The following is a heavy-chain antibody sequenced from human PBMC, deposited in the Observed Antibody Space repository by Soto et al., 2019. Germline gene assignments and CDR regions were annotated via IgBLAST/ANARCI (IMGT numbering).Heavy chain of an antibody. CDR3: AAWAQPEGTLFLRPLGY. CDR1: GFNLSNYA. D-gene: IGHD1-1*01. J-gene: IGHJ4*02. CDR2: ISGSGGST. V-gene: IGHV3-23*01. Sequence: EAHLLESGGGLVQPGGSLRVSCTASGFNLSNYAMSWVRQVQGRGLEWISGISGSGGSTNYADSVKGRFTISRDKAQNTLDLQMNSPRAGDTGVDYLAAWAQPEGTLFLRPLGYRGQGALVTVSS.